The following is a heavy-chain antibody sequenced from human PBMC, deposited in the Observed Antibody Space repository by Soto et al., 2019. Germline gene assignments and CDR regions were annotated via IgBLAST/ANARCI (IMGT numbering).Heavy chain of an antibody. CDR3: AGLSYDFWNDYTVKGFDP. CDR2: FHDNGKT. Sequence: TSETLSLACSVSGASINKYYLTWIRQAPGKGLEWIGHFHDNGKTDYSPSLRTRVTISLDTFRNHFSLNVTSVTAADTAVYYCAGLSYDFWNDYTVKGFDPWGQGTLVTVSS. CDR1: GASINKYY. V-gene: IGHV4-59*01. J-gene: IGHJ5*02. D-gene: IGHD3-3*01.